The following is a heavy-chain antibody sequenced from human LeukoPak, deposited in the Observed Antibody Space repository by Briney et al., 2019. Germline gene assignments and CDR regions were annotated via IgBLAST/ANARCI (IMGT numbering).Heavy chain of an antibody. CDR3: AKDPSRGYCSSTSCYF. J-gene: IGHJ4*02. D-gene: IGHD2-2*01. V-gene: IGHV3-30*18. Sequence: PGGSLRLSCAASGFTFSSYGMHWVRQAPGKGLEWVAVISYDGSNKYYADSVKGRFTISRDNSKNTLYLQMNSLRAEDTAVYYCAKDPSRGYCSSTSCYFWGQGTLVTVSS. CDR2: ISYDGSNK. CDR1: GFTFSSYG.